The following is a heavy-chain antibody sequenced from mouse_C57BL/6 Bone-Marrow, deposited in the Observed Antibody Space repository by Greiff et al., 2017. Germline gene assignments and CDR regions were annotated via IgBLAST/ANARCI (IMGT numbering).Heavy chain of an antibody. Sequence: EVQLQQSGPELVKPGASVKMSCKASGYTFTDYNMHWVKQSHGKSLEWIGYINPNNGGTSYNQKFKGKATLTVNKSSSTAYMALRSLTSEDSAVYYCARGWLLWYFDVWGTGTTVTVAS. D-gene: IGHD2-3*01. J-gene: IGHJ1*03. CDR3: ARGWLLWYFDV. CDR2: INPNNGGT. V-gene: IGHV1-22*01. CDR1: GYTFTDYN.